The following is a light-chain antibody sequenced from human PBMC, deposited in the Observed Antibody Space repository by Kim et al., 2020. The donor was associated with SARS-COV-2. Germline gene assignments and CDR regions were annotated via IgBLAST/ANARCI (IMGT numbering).Light chain of an antibody. J-gene: IGKJ2*01. CDR1: QSVSSNY. CDR2: GAS. CDR3: QQYGSAPMYT. V-gene: IGKV3-20*01. Sequence: IVLTQSPGTLSLSPGESATLSCRASQSVSSNYLAWYQQKPGQAPNLLIYGASTRATGIPDRFSGSGSGTDFTLTISRLEPEDFAVYYCQQYGSAPMYTFGQGTKLEI.